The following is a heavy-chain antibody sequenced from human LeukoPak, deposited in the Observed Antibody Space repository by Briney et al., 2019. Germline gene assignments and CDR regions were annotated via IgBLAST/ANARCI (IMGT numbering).Heavy chain of an antibody. V-gene: IGHV3-23*01. D-gene: IGHD3-9*01. Sequence: GGSLRLSCAASGFTFSSYAMSWVRQAPGKGLEWVSAIIGSGGSTHHAASVKGRFTISRDNSKNTLYLQMNSLRAEDTAVYYCAKVLTINDYWGQGTLVTVSS. J-gene: IGHJ4*02. CDR1: GFTFSSYA. CDR2: IIGSGGST. CDR3: AKVLTINDY.